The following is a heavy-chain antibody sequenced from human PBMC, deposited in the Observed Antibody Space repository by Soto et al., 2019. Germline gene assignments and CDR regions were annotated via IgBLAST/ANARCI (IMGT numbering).Heavy chain of an antibody. V-gene: IGHV3-21*01. CDR2: ISSSSSYI. Sequence: PGGSLRLSCVASGFTFSDYTMNCVRQAPGKGLEWVSSISSSSSYIYYADSVKGRFTISRDNAKNSLYLQMNSLRAEDTAVYYCARDRYSYYDFWSGSLPYYYYGMDAWGQGTTVTVSS. J-gene: IGHJ6*02. CDR1: GFTFSDYT. CDR3: ARDRYSYYDFWSGSLPYYYYGMDA. D-gene: IGHD3-3*01.